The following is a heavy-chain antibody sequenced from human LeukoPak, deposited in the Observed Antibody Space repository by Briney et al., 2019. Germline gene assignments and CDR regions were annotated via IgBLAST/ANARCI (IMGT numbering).Heavy chain of an antibody. CDR3: ARDCSGGTCYLGVVDY. CDR2: FYQSGIF. CDR1: GYSITSGYH. J-gene: IGHJ4*02. D-gene: IGHD2-15*01. Sequence: SETLSLTCTVSGYSITSGYHWGWIRQPPDKGLEWIGNFYQSGIFNYNPSLKSRVTISVDASKNQFSLKLSSVTAADAAVYYCARDCSGGTCYLGVVDYWGQGILVTVSS. V-gene: IGHV4-38-2*02.